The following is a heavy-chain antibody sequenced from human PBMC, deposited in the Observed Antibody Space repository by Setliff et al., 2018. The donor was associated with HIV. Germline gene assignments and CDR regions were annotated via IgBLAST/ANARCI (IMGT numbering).Heavy chain of an antibody. J-gene: IGHJ2*01. Sequence: ASVKVSCKASGYTFTRSDINWVRQAMGHGLEWMGWVNPKSGDAGHTQKFQDRLTITRTTSTNTVYMELGGLTPEDTAVYFCARSGPRDYDYWNNQPRRYFDLWGRGTPVTVSS. CDR2: VNPKSGDA. CDR1: GYTFTRSD. CDR3: ARSGPRDYDYWNNQPRRYFDL. D-gene: IGHD3-16*01. V-gene: IGHV1-8*03.